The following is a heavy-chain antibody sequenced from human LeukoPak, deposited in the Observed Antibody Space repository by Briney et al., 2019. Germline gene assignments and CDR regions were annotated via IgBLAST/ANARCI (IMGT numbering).Heavy chain of an antibody. CDR3: ARQRKLLYYGSGSWYFDY. Sequence: SETLSLTCAVYGGSFSGYYWSWIRQPPGKGLEWIGEINHSGSTNYNPSLKSRVTISVDTSKNQFSLKLSSVTAADTAVYYCARQRKLLYYGSGSWYFDYWGQGTLVTVSS. V-gene: IGHV4-34*01. CDR2: INHSGST. CDR1: GGSFSGYY. J-gene: IGHJ4*02. D-gene: IGHD3-10*01.